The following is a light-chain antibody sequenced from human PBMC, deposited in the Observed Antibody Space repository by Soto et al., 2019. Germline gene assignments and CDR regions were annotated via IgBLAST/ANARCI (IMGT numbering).Light chain of an antibody. CDR2: DAS. J-gene: IGKJ4*01. CDR3: QQRGSWPLT. Sequence: EIVLTQSPATLSLSPGERATLSCRASQSVSSYLAWYQQKPGQAPRLLIYDASSRATGTPARFSGSGSGTDFTLTISSLEPEDFAVYYCQQRGSWPLTFGGGTKVEIK. V-gene: IGKV3-11*01. CDR1: QSVSSY.